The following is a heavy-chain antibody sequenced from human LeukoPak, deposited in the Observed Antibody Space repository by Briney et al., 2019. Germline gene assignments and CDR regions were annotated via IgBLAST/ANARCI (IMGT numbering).Heavy chain of an antibody. V-gene: IGHV4-30-4*01. CDR3: ARGRANVLRFLDYFDY. CDR2: IYYSGST. D-gene: IGHD3-3*01. CDR1: GGSISSGDYY. Sequence: SETLSLTCTVSGGSISSGDYYWSWIRQPPGKGLEWIGYIYYSGSTYYSPSLKSRVTISVDTSKNQFSLKLSSVTAADTAVYYCARGRANVLRFLDYFDYWGQGTLVTVSS. J-gene: IGHJ4*02.